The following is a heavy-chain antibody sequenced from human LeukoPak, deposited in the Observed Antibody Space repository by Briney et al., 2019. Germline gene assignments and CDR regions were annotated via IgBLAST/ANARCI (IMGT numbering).Heavy chain of an antibody. CDR3: ATTTPDSSGYYYFDY. J-gene: IGHJ4*02. V-gene: IGHV1-18*01. D-gene: IGHD3-22*01. CDR1: GYTFTSYG. CDR2: ISAYNGNT. Sequence: EASVKVSCKASGYTFTSYGISWVRQAPGQGLEWMGWISAYNGNTNYAQKLQGRVTMTTDTSTSTAYMELRSLRSDDTAVYYCATTTPDSSGYYYFDYWGQGTLVTVSS.